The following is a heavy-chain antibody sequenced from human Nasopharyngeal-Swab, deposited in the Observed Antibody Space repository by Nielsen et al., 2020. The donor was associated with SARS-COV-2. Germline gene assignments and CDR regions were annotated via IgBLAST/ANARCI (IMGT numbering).Heavy chain of an antibody. Sequence: GESLKISCVASGFTVSTNYMSWVRQAPGKGLEWVSVIYSGGSTYYADSVKGRFTISRDNSKNTLYLQMNSLRAEDTAVYYCAREGLGNDFDYWGQGTLVTVSS. CDR1: GFTVSTNY. CDR2: IYSGGST. J-gene: IGHJ4*02. V-gene: IGHV3-53*01. D-gene: IGHD5-12*01. CDR3: AREGLGNDFDY.